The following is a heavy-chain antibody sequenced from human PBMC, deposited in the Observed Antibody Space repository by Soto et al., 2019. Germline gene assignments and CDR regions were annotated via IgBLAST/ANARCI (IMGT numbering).Heavy chain of an antibody. Sequence: QVQLQESGPGLVKPSETLSLTCTVSGGSISSYYWSWIRQPPGKGLEWIGYIYYSGSTNYNPSLKSRVTISVDTSKNQFSLKLSSVTAADTAVYYWARHGFTTVTTFFDYWGQGTLVTVSS. CDR3: ARHGFTTVTTFFDY. CDR1: GGSISSYY. D-gene: IGHD4-17*01. CDR2: IYYSGST. J-gene: IGHJ4*02. V-gene: IGHV4-59*08.